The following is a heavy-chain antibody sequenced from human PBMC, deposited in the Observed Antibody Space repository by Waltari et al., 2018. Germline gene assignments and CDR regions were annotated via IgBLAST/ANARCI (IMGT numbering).Heavy chain of an antibody. J-gene: IGHJ5*02. CDR2: IYYPGST. CDR3: ARGGGGDWEWFDP. V-gene: IGHV4-59*01. Sequence: QVQLQESGPSLLKPSETLSLLCTVSGGSIRGFYWGWVRQPPGKGLDWLGYIYYPGSTNCNPSLKSRVTMSVDTSKNQFSLKLSSVTAADTAFYYCARGGGGDWEWFDPWGQGTLVTVSS. CDR1: GGSIRGFY. D-gene: IGHD2-21*02.